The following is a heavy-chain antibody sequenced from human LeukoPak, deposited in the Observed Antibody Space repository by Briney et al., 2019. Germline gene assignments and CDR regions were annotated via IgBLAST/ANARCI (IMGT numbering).Heavy chain of an antibody. J-gene: IGHJ4*02. CDR2: ISAYNGNT. Sequence: ASVKVSCKASGHTFTNYGISWVRQAPGQGLEWMGWISAYNGNTNYAQKLQGRVTMTTDTSTSTAYMELRSLRSDDTAVYYCARDQRGSRYDTRFDSWGQGTLVTVSS. CDR1: GHTFTNYG. V-gene: IGHV1-18*01. D-gene: IGHD5-12*01. CDR3: ARDQRGSRYDTRFDS.